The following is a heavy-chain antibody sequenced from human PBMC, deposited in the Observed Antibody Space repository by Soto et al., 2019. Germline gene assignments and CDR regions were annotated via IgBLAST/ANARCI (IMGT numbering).Heavy chain of an antibody. Sequence: PSETLSLTCTVSGGSISSYYWSWIRQPPGKGLEWIGYIYYSGSTNYNPSLKSRVTISVDTSKNQFSLKLSSVTAADTAVYYCARGVPAAPTDWFDPWGQGNLVTVSS. CDR3: ARGVPAAPTDWFDP. CDR1: GGSISSYY. J-gene: IGHJ5*02. V-gene: IGHV4-59*01. CDR2: IYYSGST. D-gene: IGHD2-2*01.